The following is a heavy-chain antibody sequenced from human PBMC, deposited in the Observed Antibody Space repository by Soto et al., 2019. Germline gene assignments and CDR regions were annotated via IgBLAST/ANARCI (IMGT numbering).Heavy chain of an antibody. Sequence: SETLSLTCTVSGGSINTFYWSWVRQPAGKGLEWIGRIFSSGSTSFNPSLESRVAMSVDTYKIHFPLNLSSVTAADMAVYYCAREGSYSAYNFAHGIQLWSFDFWGQGALVTVSS. CDR3: AREGSYSAYNFAHGIQLWSFDF. D-gene: IGHD5-12*01. CDR2: IFSSGST. V-gene: IGHV4-4*07. J-gene: IGHJ4*02. CDR1: GGSINTFY.